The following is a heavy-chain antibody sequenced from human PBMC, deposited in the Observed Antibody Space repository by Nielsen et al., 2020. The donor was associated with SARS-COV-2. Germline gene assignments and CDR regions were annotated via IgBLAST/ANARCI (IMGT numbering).Heavy chain of an antibody. CDR3: TTGATGDDY. J-gene: IGHJ4*02. CDR1: GLTFSNAW. D-gene: IGHD7-27*01. CDR2: IKSKTDGWTT. V-gene: IGHV3-15*01. Sequence: GESLKISCAASGLTFSNAWMSWVRQAPGKGLEWVGRIKSKTDGWTTDYAAPVKGRFTISRDDSKNTLYLQMNSLKTEDTAVYSCTTGATGDDYWGQGTLVTVSS.